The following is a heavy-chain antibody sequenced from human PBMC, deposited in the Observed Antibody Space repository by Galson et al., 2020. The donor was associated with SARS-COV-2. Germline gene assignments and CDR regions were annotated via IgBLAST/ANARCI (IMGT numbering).Heavy chain of an antibody. J-gene: IGHJ4*02. V-gene: IGHV2-70*11. Sequence: SGPTLVKPTQTLTLTCTFSGFSLSTSGMCVNWIRQPPGKALEWLARIDWADDKPYNTSLKTRLTISKDTSKNQVVLTMTNMGPVDTATYYCARSYRVAVAGYNFDYWGQGTLVTVSS. CDR3: ARSYRVAVAGYNFDY. CDR1: GFSLSTSGMC. D-gene: IGHD6-19*01. CDR2: IDWADDK.